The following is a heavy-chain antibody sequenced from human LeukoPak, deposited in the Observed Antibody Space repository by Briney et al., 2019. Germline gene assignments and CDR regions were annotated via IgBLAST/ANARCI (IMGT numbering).Heavy chain of an antibody. CDR2: IYNSGST. Sequence: PSETLSLTCTVSGDSFSYFYWSWIRQPPGKGLEWIGYIYNSGSTSYNPSLKSRVTISLDTSQNQFSLKLSSLTAADTAVYYCARGVVAAAGRTFDFWGQGTLVTVSS. CDR1: GDSFSYFY. V-gene: IGHV4-59*01. CDR3: ARGVVAAAGRTFDF. D-gene: IGHD6-13*01. J-gene: IGHJ4*02.